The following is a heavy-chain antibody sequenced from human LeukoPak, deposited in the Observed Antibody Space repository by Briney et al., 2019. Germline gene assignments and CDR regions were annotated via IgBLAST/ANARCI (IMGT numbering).Heavy chain of an antibody. CDR2: ISSGGTTI. J-gene: IGHJ4*02. V-gene: IGHV3-11*04. CDR1: GFTFSDYY. CDR3: ARDRSTVTTWVDY. D-gene: IGHD4-17*01. Sequence: GGSLRLSCAASGFTFSDYYMIWVRQAPGKGLEWVSYISSGGTTIYYADSVKGRFTISRDNAKNSLYLQMNSLRAEDTAVYYCARDRSTVTTWVDYWGQGTLVTVSS.